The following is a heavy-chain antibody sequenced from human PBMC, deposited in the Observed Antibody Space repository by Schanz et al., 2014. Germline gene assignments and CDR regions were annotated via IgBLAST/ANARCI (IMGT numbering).Heavy chain of an antibody. CDR2: ISHDGHRD. CDR3: AKQHGVIQQVSDY. Sequence: VQLLESGGGLVQPGRSLRLSCAASGFTFHTYDMHWVRQAPGKGLEWVAQISHDGHRDFYADSVKGRFTISRDNSENTLYLQMNSLRAEDTAVYYCAKQHGVIQQVSDYWGQGTLVTVSS. CDR1: GFTFHTYD. D-gene: IGHD3-22*01. V-gene: IGHV3-30-3*02. J-gene: IGHJ4*02.